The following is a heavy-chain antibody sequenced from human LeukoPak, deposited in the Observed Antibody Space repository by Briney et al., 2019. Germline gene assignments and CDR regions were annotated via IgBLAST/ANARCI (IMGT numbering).Heavy chain of an antibody. D-gene: IGHD6-13*01. Sequence: SETLSLTCAVYGGSFIGYYWSRIRQPPGQGLEWIGEINHSGSTNYNPSLKSRVTISVDTSKHQFSLKLSSVTAADTAVYYCARPAAAGTGGDYWGQGTLVTVSS. CDR2: INHSGST. CDR3: ARPAAAGTGGDY. J-gene: IGHJ4*02. V-gene: IGHV4-34*01. CDR1: GGSFIGYY.